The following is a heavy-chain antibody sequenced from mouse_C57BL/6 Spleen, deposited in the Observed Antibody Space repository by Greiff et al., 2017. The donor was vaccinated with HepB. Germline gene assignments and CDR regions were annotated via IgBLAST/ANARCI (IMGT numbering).Heavy chain of an antibody. V-gene: IGHV1-82*01. Sequence: LVESGPELVKPGASVKISCKASGYAFSSSWMNWVKQRPGKGLEWIGRIYPGDGDTNYNGKFKGKATLTADKSSSTAYMQLSSLTSEDSAVYFCARFHDGYYYAMDYWGQGTSVTVSS. CDR3: ARFHDGYYYAMDY. CDR2: IYPGDGDT. CDR1: GYAFSSSW. J-gene: IGHJ4*01. D-gene: IGHD2-3*01.